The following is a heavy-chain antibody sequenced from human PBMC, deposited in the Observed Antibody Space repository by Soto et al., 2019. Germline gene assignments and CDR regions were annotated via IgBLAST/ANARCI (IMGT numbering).Heavy chain of an antibody. D-gene: IGHD3-3*01. V-gene: IGHV4-4*02. CDR1: GGSISSRDW. CDR2: IYHGGGT. Sequence: SETLSLTCSVSGGSISSRDWWTWVRQAPGKGLEWIGKIYHGGGTNFSPSLRGRVNISIDKSRKFFSLTLNSVTAADTAIYFCATGNVDSMLESWGQGTLVTVSS. CDR3: ATGNVDSMLES. J-gene: IGHJ4*02.